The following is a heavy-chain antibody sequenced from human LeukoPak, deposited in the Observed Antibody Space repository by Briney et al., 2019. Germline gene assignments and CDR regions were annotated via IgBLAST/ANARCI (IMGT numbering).Heavy chain of an antibody. CDR2: IYYSGST. CDR3: ARCRELYHFDY. J-gene: IGHJ4*02. V-gene: IGHV4-59*01. Sequence: SETLSLTCTVSGGSISSYYWSWIRQPPGKGLEWIGYIYYSGSTNYNPSLKSRVTISVDTSKNQFSLKLSSVTAADTAVYYCARCRELYHFDYWGQGTLVTVSS. D-gene: IGHD2-2*01. CDR1: GGSISSYY.